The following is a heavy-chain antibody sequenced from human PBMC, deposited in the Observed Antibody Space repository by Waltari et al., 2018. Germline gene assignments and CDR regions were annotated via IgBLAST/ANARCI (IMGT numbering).Heavy chain of an antibody. D-gene: IGHD5-12*01. CDR1: GGCISSSSYY. J-gene: IGHJ4*02. CDR2: IYYSGST. Sequence: QLQLQESGPGLVKPSETLSLTCTVSGGCISSSSYYWGWIRQPPGKGLEWIGSIYYSGSTYYNPSLKSRVTISVDTSKNQFSLKLSSVTAADTAVYYCARQEEMATSFFDYWGQGTLVTVSS. CDR3: ARQEEMATSFFDY. V-gene: IGHV4-39*01.